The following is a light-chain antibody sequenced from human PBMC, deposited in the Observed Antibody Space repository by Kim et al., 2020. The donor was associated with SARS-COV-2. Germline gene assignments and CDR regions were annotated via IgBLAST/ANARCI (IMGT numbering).Light chain of an antibody. CDR2: KAS. J-gene: IGKJ5*01. Sequence: ASVGYRVTIPCRASQSIYSYLAWYQQKPGNVPKLLIYKASTLESGVPSRFSGSESGTEFTLTISSLQPDDFASYYCQQFYTYPITFGQGTRLEIK. CDR1: QSIYSY. CDR3: QQFYTYPIT. V-gene: IGKV1-5*03.